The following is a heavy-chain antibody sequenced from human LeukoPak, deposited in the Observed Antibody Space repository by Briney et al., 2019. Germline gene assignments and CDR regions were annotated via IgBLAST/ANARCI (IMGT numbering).Heavy chain of an antibody. J-gene: IGHJ3*02. CDR1: GFNFSKYW. CDR3: ARVGIRDAFDI. D-gene: IGHD3-10*01. V-gene: IGHV3-30*02. CDR2: IRYDGSDK. Sequence: GGSLRLSCAASGFNFSKYWMTWVRQAPGKGLEWVAFIRYDGSDKYYADSVKGRFTISRDNSKNTVYLQMNSLRVEDTAVYSCARVGIRDAFDIWGQGTIVTVSS.